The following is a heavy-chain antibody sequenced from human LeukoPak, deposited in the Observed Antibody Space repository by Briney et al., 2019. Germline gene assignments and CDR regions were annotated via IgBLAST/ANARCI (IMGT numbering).Heavy chain of an antibody. Sequence: GGTLRLSCAGSGFSFSSYDMSWVRQAPGKGLEWVSGIIGSGGNTYYADSVKGRFTISRDNSKNTLYLQMNSLRAEDTAVFYCATFPYYFDSSGSYYFDFWGQGTLVTVSS. J-gene: IGHJ4*02. CDR3: ATFPYYFDSSGSYYFDF. V-gene: IGHV3-23*01. CDR1: GFSFSSYD. D-gene: IGHD3-22*01. CDR2: IIGSGGNT.